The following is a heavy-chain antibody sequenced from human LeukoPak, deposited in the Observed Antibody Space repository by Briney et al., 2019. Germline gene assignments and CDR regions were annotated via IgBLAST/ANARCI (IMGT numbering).Heavy chain of an antibody. CDR1: GYSISSGYY. D-gene: IGHD3-22*01. CDR3: ARTGIVEWYYYDSSGQDRLDY. Sequence: SETLSLTCTVSGYSISSGYYWGWIRQPPGKGLEWIGSIYHSGSTYYNPSLKSRVTISVDTSKNQFSLKLSSVTAADTAVYYCARTGIVEWYYYDSSGQDRLDYWGQGTLVTVSS. V-gene: IGHV4-38-2*02. CDR2: IYHSGST. J-gene: IGHJ4*02.